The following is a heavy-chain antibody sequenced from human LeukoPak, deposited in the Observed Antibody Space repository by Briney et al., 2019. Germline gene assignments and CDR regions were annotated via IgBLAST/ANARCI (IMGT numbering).Heavy chain of an antibody. CDR3: ARGVRSSWYGVADWFDH. D-gene: IGHD6-13*01. V-gene: IGHV4-34*01. CDR2: INHSGST. J-gene: IGHJ5*02. Sequence: SETLSLTCAVYGGSFIGYYWSWIRQPPGKGLEWIGEINHSGSTNYNPSLKSRVTISVDTSKNQFSLKLSSVTAADTAVYYCARGVRSSWYGVADWFDHWGQGTLVTVSS. CDR1: GGSFIGYY.